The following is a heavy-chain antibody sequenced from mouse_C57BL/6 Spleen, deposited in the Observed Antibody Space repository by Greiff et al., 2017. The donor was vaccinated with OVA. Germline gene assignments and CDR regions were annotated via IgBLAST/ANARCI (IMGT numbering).Heavy chain of an antibody. J-gene: IGHJ3*01. CDR3: TRSVFAY. Sequence: QVQLQQSGAELARPGASVTLSCKASGYTFTDYEMHWVKQTPVHGLEWIGAIDPETGGTAYNQKFKGKAILTADKSSSTAYMELRSLTSEDSAFYYCTRSVFAYWGQGTLVTVSA. CDR2: IDPETGGT. V-gene: IGHV1-15*01. CDR1: GYTFTDYE.